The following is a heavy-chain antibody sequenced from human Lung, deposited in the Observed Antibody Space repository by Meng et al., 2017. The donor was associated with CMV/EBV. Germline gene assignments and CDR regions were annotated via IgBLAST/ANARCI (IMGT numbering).Heavy chain of an antibody. CDR3: ARVQFLEKPNDAVHI. CDR2: INPNPNFDDT. V-gene: IGHV1-2*02. D-gene: IGHD2-21*01. CDR1: GYTFIGYH. J-gene: IGHJ3*02. Sequence: ASVXVSXKASGYTFIGYHIHWVRQAPGQGLEWMGWINPNPNFDDTAYAQKFQGRVTITRDMSISTAYMELTRLRPDDTAVYYCARVQFLEKPNDAVHIWGQGTMVTVSS.